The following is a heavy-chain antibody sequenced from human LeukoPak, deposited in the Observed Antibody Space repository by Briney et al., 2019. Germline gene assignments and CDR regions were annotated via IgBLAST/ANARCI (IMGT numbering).Heavy chain of an antibody. V-gene: IGHV3-7*03. Sequence: GGSLRLSCAASGFTFSSYWMSWVRQAPGKGLEWVANIKQDGSEKYYVDSVKGRFTISRDNAKNSLYLQMNSLRAEDTAVCYCAREGGYGSGTDEESWFDPWGQGTLVTVSS. D-gene: IGHD3-10*01. J-gene: IGHJ5*02. CDR3: AREGGYGSGTDEESWFDP. CDR2: IKQDGSEK. CDR1: GFTFSSYW.